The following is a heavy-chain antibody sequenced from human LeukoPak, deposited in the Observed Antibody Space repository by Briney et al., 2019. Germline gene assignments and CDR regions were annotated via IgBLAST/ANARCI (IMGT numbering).Heavy chain of an antibody. Sequence: GASVTVSFKASVYTFTNYDINWVRQAAGQGLEWMGWMNPNSGNTGYAQKFQGRVTMTRNTSISTAYMELSSLRSEDTAVYYCASRLSTGYSYGGGLDVWGKGTTVTVSS. D-gene: IGHD5-18*01. CDR2: MNPNSGNT. V-gene: IGHV1-8*01. CDR1: VYTFTNYD. J-gene: IGHJ6*04. CDR3: ASRLSTGYSYGGGLDV.